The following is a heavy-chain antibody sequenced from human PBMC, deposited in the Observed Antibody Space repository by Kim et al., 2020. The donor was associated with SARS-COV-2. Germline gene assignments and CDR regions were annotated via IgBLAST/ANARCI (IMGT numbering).Heavy chain of an antibody. Sequence: SLKSRYTISRDNAKNSLYLQMNSLRAEDTAVYYCARGQLRFLEWQNWFDPWGQGTLVTVSS. CDR3: ARGQLRFLEWQNWFDP. J-gene: IGHJ5*02. D-gene: IGHD3-3*01. V-gene: IGHV3-11*05.